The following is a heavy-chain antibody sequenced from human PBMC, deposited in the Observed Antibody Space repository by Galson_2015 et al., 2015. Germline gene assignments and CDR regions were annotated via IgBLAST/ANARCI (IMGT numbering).Heavy chain of an antibody. CDR1: GFTFSNAW. CDR3: TKFGSGSFGF. J-gene: IGHJ4*02. D-gene: IGHD3-10*01. V-gene: IGHV3-15*01. Sequence: SLRLSCAASGFTFSNAWVSWVRQAPGKGLEWVGRMKSKNDGGTTDYAAPVKGRFTIWRDDSKNTLYLQMNSLKAEDTAVYFCTKFGSGSFGFWGQGTLVTVSS. CDR2: MKSKNDGGTT.